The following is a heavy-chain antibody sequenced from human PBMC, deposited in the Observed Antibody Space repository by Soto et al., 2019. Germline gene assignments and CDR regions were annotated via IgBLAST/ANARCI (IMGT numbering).Heavy chain of an antibody. CDR1: GRSFSVYW. D-gene: IGHD3-22*01. CDR3: ASQHYYDSSGYYVGY. J-gene: IGHJ4*02. Sequence: PSETLSLTCAVSGRSFSVYWWSWIRQPPGKGLEWIGEINHSGSTNYNPSLKSRVTISVDTSKNQFSLKLSSVTAADTAVYYCASQHYYDSSGYYVGYWGQG. V-gene: IGHV4-34*01. CDR2: INHSGST.